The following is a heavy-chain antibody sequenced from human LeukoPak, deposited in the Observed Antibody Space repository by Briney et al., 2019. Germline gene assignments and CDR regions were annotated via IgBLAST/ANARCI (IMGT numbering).Heavy chain of an antibody. CDR2: ISWNSGSI. Sequence: GGSLRLSCAASGFTFDDYAMHWVRQAPGKGLEWVSGISWNSGSIGCADSVKGRFTISRDNAKNSLYLQMNSLRAEDMALYYCAKERGAAGTGYFDYWGQGTLVTVSS. J-gene: IGHJ4*02. CDR1: GFTFDDYA. V-gene: IGHV3-9*03. D-gene: IGHD6-13*01. CDR3: AKERGAAGTGYFDY.